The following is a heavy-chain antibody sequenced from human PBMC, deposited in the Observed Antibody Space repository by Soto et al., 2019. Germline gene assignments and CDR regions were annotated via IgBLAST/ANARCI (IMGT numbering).Heavy chain of an antibody. Sequence: GGSLRLSCAASGFTFSTYGMSWVRQAPEKGLEWVSGISASGGGAYYANSVKGRFTISRDNSESTLYLQMDSLRVEDTAVYYCAKDSDRDYFQHWGQGTLVTVSS. V-gene: IGHV3-23*01. CDR1: GFTFSTYG. J-gene: IGHJ1*01. CDR2: ISASGGGA. D-gene: IGHD3-10*01. CDR3: AKDSDRDYFQH.